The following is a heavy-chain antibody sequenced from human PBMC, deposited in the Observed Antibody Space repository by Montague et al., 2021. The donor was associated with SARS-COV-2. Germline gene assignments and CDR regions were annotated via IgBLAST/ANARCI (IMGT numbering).Heavy chain of an antibody. CDR2: VDYSGLT. Sequence: SETLSLTCTVSRDSIGSHNYFWAWIRQPPGKGLEWIGSVDYSGLTFYNPSLGSRVTISVDTSKKHFSLKVNSVTAADTAVYYCAKDCEACAWGTFDVWGQGTMVTVSS. V-gene: IGHV4-39*07. CDR1: RDSIGSHNYF. J-gene: IGHJ3*01. CDR3: AKDCEACAWGTFDV. D-gene: IGHD3-16*01.